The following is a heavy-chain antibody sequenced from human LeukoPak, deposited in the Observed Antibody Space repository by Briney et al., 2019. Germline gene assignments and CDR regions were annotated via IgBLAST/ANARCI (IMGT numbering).Heavy chain of an antibody. V-gene: IGHV4-59*01. CDR2: IYYSGRT. CDR1: GGSISSDY. Sequence: PSETLSLTCTVSGGSISSDYWSWSRQPPGKGLEWIGYIYYSGRTYYNPSLKSRITISVDTSKNQFSLKPSSVTAADTAVYYCARGFYSPHYWGQGTLVSVSS. CDR3: ARGFYSPHY. J-gene: IGHJ4*02. D-gene: IGHD4-11*01.